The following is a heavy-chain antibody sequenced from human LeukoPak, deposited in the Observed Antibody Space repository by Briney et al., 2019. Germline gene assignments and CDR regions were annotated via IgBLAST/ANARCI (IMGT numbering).Heavy chain of an antibody. J-gene: IGHJ5*02. D-gene: IGHD3-3*01. CDR3: GIADRNTTMGLDFFDH. Sequence: GRSLSLSRAASRFTLSSDTMGWVRQAPGGWREWASSNCDSNSYIDHADPVKDRLTNSSDNAQKALYLQMISQGAEDTAGYYCGIADRNTTMGLDFFDHWGQGTRVRVSS. CDR2: NCDSNSYI. CDR1: RFTLSSDT. V-gene: IGHV3-21*01.